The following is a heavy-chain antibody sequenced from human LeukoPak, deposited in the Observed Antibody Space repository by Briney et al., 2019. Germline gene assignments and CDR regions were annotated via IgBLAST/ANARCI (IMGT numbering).Heavy chain of an antibody. CDR2: INHSGST. CDR1: GGSFSGYY. D-gene: IGHD1-1*01. CDR3: ARLSGTGFDY. V-gene: IGHV4-34*01. Sequence: PSETLSLTCAVYGGSFSGYYRSWIRQPPGKGLEWIGEINHSGSTNYNPSLKSRVTISVDTSKNQFSLKLSSVTAADTAVYYCARLSGTGFDYWGQGTLVTVSS. J-gene: IGHJ4*02.